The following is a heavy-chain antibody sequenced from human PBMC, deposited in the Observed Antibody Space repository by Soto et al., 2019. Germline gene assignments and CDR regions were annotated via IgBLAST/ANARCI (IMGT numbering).Heavy chain of an antibody. CDR3: ERHLNSGSIIQP. V-gene: IGHV4-39*01. CDR2: IYYSGST. J-gene: IGHJ1*01. Sequence: PSETLSLTCTVSGGSIISSSYYWGWIRQPPGKGLEWIGSIYYSGSTYYNPSLKSRVTISVDTSKNQFSLKLSSVTAADTAVYYCERHLNSGSIIQPWGQGTLVTVSS. CDR1: GGSIISSSYY. D-gene: IGHD1-26*01.